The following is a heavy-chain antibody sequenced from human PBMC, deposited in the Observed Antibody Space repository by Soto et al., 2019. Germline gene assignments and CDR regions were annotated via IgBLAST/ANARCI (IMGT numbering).Heavy chain of an antibody. CDR1: GASISGYY. J-gene: IGHJ5*02. CDR2: IYATGTT. D-gene: IGHD1-1*01. Sequence: SETLSLTCTVSGASISGYYWSWIRKSAGKGLEWIGRIYATGTTDYTPSLKSRVMMSVDPSKKQFSLKLRSVTAADTAVYYCVRDGTKTLRDWFDPWGQGISVTVSS. CDR3: VRDGTKTLRDWFDP. V-gene: IGHV4-4*07.